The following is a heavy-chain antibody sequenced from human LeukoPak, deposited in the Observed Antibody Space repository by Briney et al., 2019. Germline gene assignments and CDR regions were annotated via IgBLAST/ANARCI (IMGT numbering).Heavy chain of an antibody. CDR3: ARAPYDSSGYSKS. V-gene: IGHV3-7*01. CDR2: IRPDGSEK. Sequence: GGSLRLSCAASGFTFTNYWMSWVRQAPGKGLEWVASIRPDGSEKYYVDSVKGRFTISRDNAKTSLYLQMNSLRAEDTAVYYCARAPYDSSGYSKSWGQGTLVTVSS. J-gene: IGHJ4*02. D-gene: IGHD3-22*01. CDR1: GFTFTNYW.